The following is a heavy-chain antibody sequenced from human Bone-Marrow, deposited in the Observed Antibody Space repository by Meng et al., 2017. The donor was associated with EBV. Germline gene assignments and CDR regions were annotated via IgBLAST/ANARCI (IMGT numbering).Heavy chain of an antibody. D-gene: IGHD6-19*01. CDR3: ARGQSIAVAVSTNYFDY. J-gene: IGHJ4*02. CDR2: IYHSGST. CDR1: GGSISSSNW. Sequence: QVQLQGSGPGLVKPSGTLSLTCAVSGGSISSSNWWSWVRQPPGKGLEWIGEIYHSGSTNYNPSLKSRVTISVDKSKNQFSLKLSSVTAADTAVYYCARGQSIAVAVSTNYFDYWGQGTLVTVSS. V-gene: IGHV4-4*02.